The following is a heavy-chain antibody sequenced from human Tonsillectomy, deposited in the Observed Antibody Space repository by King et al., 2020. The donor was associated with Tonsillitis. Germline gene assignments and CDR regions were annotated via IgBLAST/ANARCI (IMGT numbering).Heavy chain of an antibody. CDR2: ISSSGSTI. CDR3: AREGIDYYDSSGYYRVDAFDI. J-gene: IGHJ3*02. Sequence: VQLVQSGGGLVQPGGSLRLSCAASGFTFSSYEMNWVRQAPGKGLEWVSYISSSGSTIYYAASVKGRFTISRDNAKNSLYLQMNSPRAEDTAVYYCAREGIDYYDSSGYYRVDAFDIWGQGTMVTVSS. D-gene: IGHD3-22*01. V-gene: IGHV3-48*03. CDR1: GFTFSSYE.